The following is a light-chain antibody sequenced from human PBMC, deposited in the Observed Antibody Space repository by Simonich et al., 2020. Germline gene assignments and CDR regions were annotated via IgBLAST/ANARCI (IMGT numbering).Light chain of an antibody. CDR2: DVS. J-gene: IGLJ3*02. V-gene: IGLV2-14*01. Sequence: QSALTHPASVSGSPGQSITISCPGTSIDVGGYNYVSWYQQNPGKAPKLMIYDVSKRPSGVSNRFSGSKAGNTASLTISGLQAEDEADYYCSSYTSSSNWVFGGGTKLTVL. CDR3: SSYTSSSNWV. CDR1: SIDVGGYNY.